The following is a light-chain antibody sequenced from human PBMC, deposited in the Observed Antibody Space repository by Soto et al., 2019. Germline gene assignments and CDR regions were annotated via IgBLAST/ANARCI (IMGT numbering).Light chain of an antibody. CDR3: QHPRWT. CDR1: QSINRW. CDR2: DAS. Sequence: DIQLTQSPSTLSASIGDRVTITCRASQSINRWLAWYQQKPGKAPKLLIYDASSLESGVPSTFSGSGSGTDFTLTIASLQPDDFATYYCQHPRWTFGQGTKVEIK. V-gene: IGKV1-5*01. J-gene: IGKJ1*01.